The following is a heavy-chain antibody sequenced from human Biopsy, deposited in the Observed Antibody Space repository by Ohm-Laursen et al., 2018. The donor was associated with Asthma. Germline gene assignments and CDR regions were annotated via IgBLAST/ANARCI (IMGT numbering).Heavy chain of an antibody. Sequence: SSVKVSCKASGDSLGSFINYAISWVRQAPRQGLEWMGGLIPVLGTADYAPKFEGRVTITADESASTAYLELTSLRFEDTAVYYCARGYSGTDRIVYYYSGMEVWGQGATVTVSS. CDR1: GDSLGSFINYA. D-gene: IGHD5-12*01. V-gene: IGHV1-69*01. CDR3: ARGYSGTDRIVYYYSGMEV. J-gene: IGHJ6*02. CDR2: LIPVLGTA.